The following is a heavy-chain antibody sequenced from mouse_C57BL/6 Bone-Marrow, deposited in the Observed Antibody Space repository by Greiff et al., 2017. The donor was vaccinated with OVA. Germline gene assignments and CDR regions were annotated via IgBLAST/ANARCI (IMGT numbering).Heavy chain of an antibody. V-gene: IGHV5-17*01. CDR3: ARGFAY. Sequence: EVKLMESGGGLVKPGGSLKLSCAASGFTFSDYGMHWVRQAPEKGLEWVAYISSGSSTIYYADTVKGRFTISRDNAKNTLFLQMTSLRAEETDMYYCARGFAYWGQGTLVTVSA. J-gene: IGHJ3*01. CDR2: ISSGSSTI. CDR1: GFTFSDYG.